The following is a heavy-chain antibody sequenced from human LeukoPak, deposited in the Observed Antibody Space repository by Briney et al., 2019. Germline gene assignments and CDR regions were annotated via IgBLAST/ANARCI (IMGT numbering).Heavy chain of an antibody. CDR2: IKSRTDGGTT. Sequence: RGSLRLSCVTSGFTFTNAWMNWVRQAPGKGLEWVGRIKSRTDGGTTDYAAAVKGRFTISRDDSKNTLYLQMNNLKTDDTAVYYCTTHDVLTGGWGQGTLVTVSS. CDR1: GFTFTNAW. D-gene: IGHD3-3*01. J-gene: IGHJ4*02. V-gene: IGHV3-15*07. CDR3: TTHDVLTGG.